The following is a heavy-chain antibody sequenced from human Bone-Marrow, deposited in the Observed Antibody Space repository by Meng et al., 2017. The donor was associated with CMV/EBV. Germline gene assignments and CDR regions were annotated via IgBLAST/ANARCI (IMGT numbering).Heavy chain of an antibody. D-gene: IGHD4-11*01. CDR3: ARTLTTSYYYGMDV. V-gene: IGHV3-21*04. CDR1: GFTFSSYS. Sequence: GESLKISCAASGFTFSSYSMNWVRQAPGKGLEWVSCISSSSSYKFYADSVKGRFTISRDNAKNSLYLQMNSLRAEDTALYYCARTLTTSYYYGMDVWGQGTTVTVSS. J-gene: IGHJ6*02. CDR2: ISSSSSYK.